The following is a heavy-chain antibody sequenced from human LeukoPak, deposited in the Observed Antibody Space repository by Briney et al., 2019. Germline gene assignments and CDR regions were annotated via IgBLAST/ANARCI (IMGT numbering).Heavy chain of an antibody. CDR2: INHSGST. D-gene: IGHD5-18*01. V-gene: IGHV4-34*01. Sequence: SETLSLTCAVYGGSFSGYYWSWIRQPPGKRLEWIGEINHSGSTNYNPSLKSRVTISVDTSKNQFSLKLSSVTAADTAVYYCARREYSYGYYYWGQGTLVTVSS. J-gene: IGHJ4*02. CDR1: GGSFSGYY. CDR3: ARREYSYGYYY.